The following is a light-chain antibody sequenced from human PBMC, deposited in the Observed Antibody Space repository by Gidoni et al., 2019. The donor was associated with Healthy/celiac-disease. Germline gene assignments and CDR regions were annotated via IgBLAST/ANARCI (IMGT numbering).Light chain of an antibody. J-gene: IGKJ1*01. Sequence: DIVMTQSPDSLAASLGERATINCKSSLSVLYSSNNKNYLAWYQQKPGQPPKLLIYWASTRETGVPDRFSGSGSGTDFTLTISSLQAEDVAVYYCQQYYSTPRTFGQGTKVEIK. CDR1: LSVLYSSNNKNY. CDR2: WAS. V-gene: IGKV4-1*01. CDR3: QQYYSTPRT.